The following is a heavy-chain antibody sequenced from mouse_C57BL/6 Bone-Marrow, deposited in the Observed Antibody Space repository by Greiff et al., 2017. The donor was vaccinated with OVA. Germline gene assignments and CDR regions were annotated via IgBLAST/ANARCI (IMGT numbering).Heavy chain of an antibody. D-gene: IGHD3-2*02. CDR2: IRNKANGYTT. J-gene: IGHJ3*01. V-gene: IGHV7-4*01. CDR1: GFTFTDYY. Sequence: EVKVVESGGGLVQPGASLRLSCAASGFTFTDYYMSWVRQPPGTALEWLALIRNKANGYTTEYTAAVKGRFTISRDHSQTILYLQMNTLSAEDSATYYCVKAVDSSGYLFAYWGQGTLVTVSA. CDR3: VKAVDSSGYLFAY.